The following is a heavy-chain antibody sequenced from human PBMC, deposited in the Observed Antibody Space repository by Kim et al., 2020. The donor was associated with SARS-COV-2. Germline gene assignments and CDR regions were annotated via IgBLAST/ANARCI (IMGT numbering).Heavy chain of an antibody. CDR1: GYTLTELS. CDR3: ATGTPLKDIVVVPAAMLYYYGMDV. CDR2: FDPEDGET. Sequence: ASVKVSCKVSGYTLTELSMHWVRQAPGKGLEWMGGFDPEDGETIYAQKFQGRVTMTEDTSTDTAYMELSSLRSEDTAVYYCATGTPLKDIVVVPAAMLYYYGMDVWGHGTTVTVSS. V-gene: IGHV1-24*01. J-gene: IGHJ6*02. D-gene: IGHD2-2*01.